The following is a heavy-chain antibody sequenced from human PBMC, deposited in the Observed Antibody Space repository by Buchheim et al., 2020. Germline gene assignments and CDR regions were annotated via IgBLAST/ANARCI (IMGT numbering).Heavy chain of an antibody. D-gene: IGHD3-22*01. CDR2: ISSSSSTI. J-gene: IGHJ4*02. V-gene: IGHV3-48*04. CDR1: GFTFSSYS. Sequence: EVQLVESGGGLVQPGGSLRLSCAASGFTFSSYSMNWVRQAPGKGLEWGSYISSSSSTIYYADSVKGRFTISRDNAKNSLYLQMNSLRAEDTAVYYCARGEGITYYYDSSGLDYWGQGTL. CDR3: ARGEGITYYYDSSGLDY.